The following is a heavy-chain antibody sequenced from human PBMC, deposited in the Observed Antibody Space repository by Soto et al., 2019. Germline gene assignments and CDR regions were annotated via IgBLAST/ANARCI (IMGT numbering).Heavy chain of an antibody. D-gene: IGHD2-15*01. CDR1: GFTFSNYW. V-gene: IGHV3-74*01. Sequence: GGSLRLSCAASGFTFSNYWMHWVRQAPGKGLVWVSRIDSDGSRITYADFVKGRFTISRDNAKNTVYLHMNSLTAEDTVVYYCVRTSLVVAVATREDFWGQGTLVTVSS. CDR2: IDSDGSRI. CDR3: VRTSLVVAVATREDF. J-gene: IGHJ4*02.